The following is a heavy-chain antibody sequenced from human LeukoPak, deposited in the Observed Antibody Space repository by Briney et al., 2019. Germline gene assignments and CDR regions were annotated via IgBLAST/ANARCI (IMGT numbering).Heavy chain of an antibody. V-gene: IGHV3-9*01. CDR3: AKVASGYYYVGAFDI. Sequence: GGSLRLSCAASGFTFDDYAMHWVRQALGKGLEWVSDISWNSGSIGYADSVKGRFTISRDNAKNSLYLQMNSLRAEDTALYYCAKVASGYYYVGAFDIWGQGTMVTVSS. J-gene: IGHJ3*02. CDR2: ISWNSGSI. CDR1: GFTFDDYA. D-gene: IGHD3-22*01.